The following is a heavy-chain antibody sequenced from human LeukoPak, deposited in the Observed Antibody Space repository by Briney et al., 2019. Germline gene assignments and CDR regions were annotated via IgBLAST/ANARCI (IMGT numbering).Heavy chain of an antibody. D-gene: IGHD3-16*02. CDR2: ISSDGTYT. V-gene: IGHV3-74*01. J-gene: IGHJ4*02. Sequence: GGSLRLSCAASGFTFSSHLMHWVRQAPGKGLVWVSRISSDGTYTNYADSVRGRFTISRDNSKNTLYLQMNSLRAEDTAAYYCARDTDDYVWGSYRSYFDYWGQGTLVTVSS. CDR1: GFTFSSHL. CDR3: ARDTDDYVWGSYRSYFDY.